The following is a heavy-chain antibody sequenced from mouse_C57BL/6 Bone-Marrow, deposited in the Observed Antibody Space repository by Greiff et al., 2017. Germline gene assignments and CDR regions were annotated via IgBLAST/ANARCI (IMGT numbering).Heavy chain of an antibody. J-gene: IGHJ2*01. D-gene: IGHD2-3*01. Sequence: VQLQQSGPELVKPGASVKISCKASGYTFTDYYMNWVKQSHGKSLEWIGDINPNNGGTSYNQKFKGTATLTVDKSSSTAYMELRSLTSEDSAVYYCARRGGYSPLDYWGQGTTLTVSS. CDR2: INPNNGGT. V-gene: IGHV1-26*01. CDR1: GYTFTDYY. CDR3: ARRGGYSPLDY.